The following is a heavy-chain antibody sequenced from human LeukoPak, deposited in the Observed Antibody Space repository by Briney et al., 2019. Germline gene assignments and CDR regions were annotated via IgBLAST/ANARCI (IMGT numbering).Heavy chain of an antibody. CDR2: INHSGST. CDR3: ARGPYCSSTSCYYDAFDI. V-gene: IGHV4-34*01. D-gene: IGHD2-2*01. CDR1: GGSFSGYY. J-gene: IGHJ3*02. Sequence: SSETLSLTCAVYGGSFSGYYWGWIRQPPGKGLEWIGEINHSGSTNYNPSLKSRVTISVDTSKNQFSLKLSSVTAADTAVYYCARGPYCSSTSCYYDAFDIWGQGTMVTVSS.